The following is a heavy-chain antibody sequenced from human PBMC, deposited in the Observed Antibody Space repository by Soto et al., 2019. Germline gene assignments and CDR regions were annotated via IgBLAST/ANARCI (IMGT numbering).Heavy chain of an antibody. CDR3: ARAATHYGDYGSGGMDV. V-gene: IGHV1-69*01. CDR2: IIPNFGTA. Sequence: QVQLVQSGAEVKKPGSSVKVSCKASGRTYSSYATRRVRQAPGQGLEWMGGIIPNFGTANHAQKFQGRVTITADESTSTAYMEFRSLSAEDMAVYYCARAATHYGDYGSGGMDVWGQGTTVTVSS. D-gene: IGHD4-17*01. J-gene: IGHJ6*02. CDR1: GRTYSSYA.